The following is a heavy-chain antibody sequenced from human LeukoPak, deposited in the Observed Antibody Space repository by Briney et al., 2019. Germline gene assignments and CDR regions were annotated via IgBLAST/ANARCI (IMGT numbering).Heavy chain of an antibody. Sequence: GGSLRLSCAASGFTFASYAMTWVRQAPGKGLEWVSSIRGTGGGSYYADSVKGRFTISRDNFKNTLYLQMNSLRAEDTAVYYCAKDPHDDYVDAFDIWGQGTMVTASS. CDR1: GFTFASYA. V-gene: IGHV3-23*01. CDR2: IRGTGGGS. D-gene: IGHD3-16*01. CDR3: AKDPHDDYVDAFDI. J-gene: IGHJ3*02.